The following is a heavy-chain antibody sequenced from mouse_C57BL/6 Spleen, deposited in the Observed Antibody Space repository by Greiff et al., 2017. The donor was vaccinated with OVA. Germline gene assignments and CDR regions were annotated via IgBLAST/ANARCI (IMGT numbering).Heavy chain of an antibody. Sequence: VQLQQSGAELVRPGASVKLSCTASGFNIKDDYMHWVKQRPEQGLEWIGWIDPENGDTEYASKFQGKATITADTSSNTAYLQLSSLTSEDTAVYYCARELGRFDYWGQGTTLTVSS. D-gene: IGHD4-1*01. CDR2: IDPENGDT. V-gene: IGHV14-4*01. CDR3: ARELGRFDY. CDR1: GFNIKDDY. J-gene: IGHJ2*01.